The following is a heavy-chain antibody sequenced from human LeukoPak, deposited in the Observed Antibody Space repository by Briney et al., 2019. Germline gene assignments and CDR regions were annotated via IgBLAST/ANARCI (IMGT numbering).Heavy chain of an antibody. CDR3: ARAGYSSGWYYFDY. CDR2: SKNDGRST. J-gene: IGHJ4*02. Sequence: GGSLRLSCAASGFIFSTYGMHWVRQAPGKGLVWVSRSKNDGRSTSYADSVKGRFTISRDSVKNTLFLQMDSLRAEDTAVYYCARAGYSSGWYYFDYWGQGTLVTVSS. V-gene: IGHV3-74*01. D-gene: IGHD6-19*01. CDR1: GFIFSTYG.